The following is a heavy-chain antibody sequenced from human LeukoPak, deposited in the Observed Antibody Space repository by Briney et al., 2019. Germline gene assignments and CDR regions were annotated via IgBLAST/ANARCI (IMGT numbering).Heavy chain of an antibody. CDR3: ARLRGYSYGLREYYFDY. D-gene: IGHD5-18*01. CDR1: GGTFISYA. CDR2: IIPIFGTA. Sequence: SVKVSCKASGGTFISYAISWVRQAPGQGLEWMGGIIPIFGTANYAQKFQGRVTITTDESTSTAYMELSSLRSEDTAVYYCARLRGYSYGLREYYFDYWGQGTLVTVSS. V-gene: IGHV1-69*05. J-gene: IGHJ4*02.